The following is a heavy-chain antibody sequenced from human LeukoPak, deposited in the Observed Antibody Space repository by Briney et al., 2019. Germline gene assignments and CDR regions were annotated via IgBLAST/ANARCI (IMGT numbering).Heavy chain of an antibody. Sequence: GRSLRLSRAASGFTFSSYAMHWVRQAPGKGLEWVAVISYDGSNKYYADSVKGRFTISRDNSKNTLYLQMNSLRAEDTAVYYCARGQGGSYFFFDYWGQGTPVTVSS. CDR2: ISYDGSNK. CDR1: GFTFSSYA. D-gene: IGHD3-10*01. V-gene: IGHV3-30-3*01. J-gene: IGHJ4*02. CDR3: ARGQGGSYFFFDY.